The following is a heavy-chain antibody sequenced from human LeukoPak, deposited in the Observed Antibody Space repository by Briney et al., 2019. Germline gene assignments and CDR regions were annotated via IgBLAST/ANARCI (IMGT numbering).Heavy chain of an antibody. V-gene: IGHV3-48*04. CDR1: GFTFSSNW. CDR3: ARGGGAAAGTRIDY. D-gene: IGHD6-13*01. Sequence: GGSLRLSCAASGFTFSSNWMNWVRQAPGKGLEWVSNISDSGSIIYYADSVKGRFTVSRDNARESLYLQMNSLRAEDTAVYYCARGGGAAAGTRIDYWGQGTLVTVSS. J-gene: IGHJ4*02. CDR2: ISDSGSII.